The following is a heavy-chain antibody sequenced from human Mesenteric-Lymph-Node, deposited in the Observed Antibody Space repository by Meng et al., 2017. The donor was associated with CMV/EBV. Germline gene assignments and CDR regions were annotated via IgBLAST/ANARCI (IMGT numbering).Heavy chain of an antibody. D-gene: IGHD6-19*01. J-gene: IGHJ4*02. CDR3: ARERRSPLGLVDY. CDR2: ISSSSSYI. V-gene: IGHV3-21*01. CDR1: GFTFSSYS. Sequence: GGSLRLSCAASGFTFSSYSMNWVRQAPGKGLEWVSSISSSSSYIYYADSVKGRFTISRDNAKNSLYLQMNSLRAEDTAVYYCARERRSPLGLVDYWGQGTLVTVSS.